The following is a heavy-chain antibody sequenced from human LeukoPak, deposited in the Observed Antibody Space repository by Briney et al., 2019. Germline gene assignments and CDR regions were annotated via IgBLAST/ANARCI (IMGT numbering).Heavy chain of an antibody. J-gene: IGHJ3*02. D-gene: IGHD3-22*01. CDR2: ISSSSSYI. CDR1: GFTFSSYA. CDR3: ARTYYYDSSGYFLSGGFDS. V-gene: IGHV3-21*01. Sequence: GGSLRLSCAASGFTFSSYAMSWVRQAPGKGLEWVSSISSSSSYIYYADSVKGRFTISRDNAKNSLYLQMNSLRAEDTAVYYCARTYYYDSSGYFLSGGFDSWGQGTMVTVSS.